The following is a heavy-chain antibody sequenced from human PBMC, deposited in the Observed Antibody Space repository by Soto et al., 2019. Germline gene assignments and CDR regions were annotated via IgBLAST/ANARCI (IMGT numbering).Heavy chain of an antibody. CDR3: AKIRWTISLQEEDAI. Sequence: QVQLVQSGAEVKKPGSSVKVSCKSSGDTFGSHAISWVRQAPGQGLEWMGGVIPIFGTPHYAQKFHGRVTITADIPTSTAYLELSSLKSADTAGYYCAKIRWTISLQEEDAIWGQGTLVTVSS. CDR2: VIPIFGTP. CDR1: GDTFGSHA. J-gene: IGHJ4*02. V-gene: IGHV1-69*06. D-gene: IGHD2-15*01.